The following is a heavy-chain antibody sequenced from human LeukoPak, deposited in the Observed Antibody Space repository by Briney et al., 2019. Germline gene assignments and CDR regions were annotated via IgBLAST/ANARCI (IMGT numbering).Heavy chain of an antibody. CDR1: GFTVSSNY. D-gene: IGHD6-13*01. J-gene: IGHJ4*02. V-gene: IGHV3-66*01. Sequence: GGSLRLSCAASGFTVSSNYMSWVRQAPGKGLEWVSVIYSGGSTYYADSVKGRFTISRDNSKNTLYLQMNSLRAEDTAVYYCARGDSGSWYPYFDYWGQGTLVTVSS. CDR3: ARGDSGSWYPYFDY. CDR2: IYSGGST.